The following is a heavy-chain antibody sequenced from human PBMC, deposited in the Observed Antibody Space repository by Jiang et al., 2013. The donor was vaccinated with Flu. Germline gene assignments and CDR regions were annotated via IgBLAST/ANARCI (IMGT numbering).Heavy chain of an antibody. CDR1: GYSFTSYW. J-gene: IGHJ4*02. V-gene: IGHV5-51*01. CDR3: ARPPDCSSTSCYDMTYFDY. CDR2: IYPGDSDT. D-gene: IGHD2-2*01. Sequence: EVKKPGESLKISCKGSGYSFTSYWIGWVRQMPGKGLEWMGIIYPGDSDTRYSPSFQGQVTISADKSINTAYLQWSSLKASDTAMYYCARPPDCSSTSCYDMTYFDYWGQGTLVTVSS.